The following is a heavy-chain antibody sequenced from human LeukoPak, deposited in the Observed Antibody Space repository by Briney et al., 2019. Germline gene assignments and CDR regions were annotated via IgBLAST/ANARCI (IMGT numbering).Heavy chain of an antibody. D-gene: IGHD1-1*01. Sequence: PGGSLRLSCVASGFTFSIYAMSWVRQAPGKGLEWVSLFSGSDDSTYYADSVKGRLTISRDNPKNTLYLQLNSLRADDTAVYYCAKGREVNWQSPGSFDYWGQGTLVSVSS. CDR1: GFTFSIYA. CDR3: AKGREVNWQSPGSFDY. V-gene: IGHV3-23*01. J-gene: IGHJ4*02. CDR2: FSGSDDST.